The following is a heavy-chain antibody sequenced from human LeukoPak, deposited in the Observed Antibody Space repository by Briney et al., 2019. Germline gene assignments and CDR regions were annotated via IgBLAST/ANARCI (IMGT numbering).Heavy chain of an antibody. Sequence: SETLSLTCAVSGYSISSGYYWGWIRQPPGKGLEWIGSIYHSGSTYYNPSLKSRVTISVDTSKNQFSLKLSSVTGADTAVYYCARDVLLWFGESYYFDYWGQGTLVTVSS. V-gene: IGHV4-38-2*02. CDR2: IYHSGST. CDR1: GYSISSGYY. J-gene: IGHJ4*02. CDR3: ARDVLLWFGESYYFDY. D-gene: IGHD3-10*01.